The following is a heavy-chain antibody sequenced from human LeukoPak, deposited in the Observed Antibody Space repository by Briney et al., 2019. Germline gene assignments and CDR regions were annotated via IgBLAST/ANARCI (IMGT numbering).Heavy chain of an antibody. CDR2: ISAYNGNT. Sequence: ASVKVSCKASGYTFTSYGISWVRQAPGQGLEWMGWISAYNGNTNYAQKLQGRVTMTTDTSTSTAYMELRSLRSDDTAVYYCARDHLRYSSGWYEGWGQGTLVTVSS. D-gene: IGHD6-19*01. J-gene: IGHJ4*02. CDR3: ARDHLRYSSGWYEG. CDR1: GYTFTSYG. V-gene: IGHV1-18*01.